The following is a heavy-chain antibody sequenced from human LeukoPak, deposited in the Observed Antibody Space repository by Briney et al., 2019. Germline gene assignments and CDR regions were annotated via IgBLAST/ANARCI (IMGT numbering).Heavy chain of an antibody. Sequence: PSETLSLTCTVSGGSISTNGYYWGWIRHPPGKGLEGSGGVHYTGTTSYNSSLRSRVTISVDPSMNHFSLTLTSVTAADTAVYYCAKSNIRTTWYFDLWGRGSLVTVSS. CDR2: VHYTGTT. D-gene: IGHD4-11*01. CDR1: GGSISTNGYY. CDR3: AKSNIRTTWYFDL. V-gene: IGHV4-39*02. J-gene: IGHJ2*01.